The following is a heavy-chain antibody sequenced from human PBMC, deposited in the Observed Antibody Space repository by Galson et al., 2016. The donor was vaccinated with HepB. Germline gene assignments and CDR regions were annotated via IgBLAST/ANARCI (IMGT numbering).Heavy chain of an antibody. Sequence: SLRLSCAASGFTFSNHAMAWVRQAPGKGLEWVTGISPDGDTISYADSLKGRFTISRDNAKNTLNLQMNSLRAEDKALYYCAKDYIGTLPEALDIWGQGTMVTVSS. D-gene: IGHD2-15*01. CDR3: AKDYIGTLPEALDI. J-gene: IGHJ3*02. CDR1: GFTFSNHA. CDR2: ISPDGDTI. V-gene: IGHV3-23*01.